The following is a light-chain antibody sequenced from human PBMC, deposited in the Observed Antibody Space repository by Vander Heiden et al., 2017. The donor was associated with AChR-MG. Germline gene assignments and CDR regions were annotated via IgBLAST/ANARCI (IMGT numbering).Light chain of an antibody. Sequence: TVMTQSPATLSMSPGERVTLFCRASQSVRSNLAWYQQKRGQAPRRLIYGASTRATGIPARFSGSGSGTDFTLTISILHSEDFAIYYCQQENNWPLTFGGGTKVEIK. V-gene: IGKV3-15*01. CDR3: QQENNWPLT. J-gene: IGKJ4*01. CDR2: GAS. CDR1: QSVRSN.